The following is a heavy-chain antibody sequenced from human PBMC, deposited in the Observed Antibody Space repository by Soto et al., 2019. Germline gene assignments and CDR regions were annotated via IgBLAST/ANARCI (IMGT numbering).Heavy chain of an antibody. CDR2: VSAYNGNT. CDR1: GYTFTSYD. J-gene: IGHJ4*02. CDR3: ARGSKYVSPDY. Sequence: ASAKVSCKASGYTFTSYDIGWVRQAPGQGLEWMGWVSAYNGNTNYAQKLQGRVSMTTDTSTSTAYMELRSLRSDDTAVYYCARGSKYVSPDYWGQGTLVTVSS. D-gene: IGHD4-4*01. V-gene: IGHV1-18*01.